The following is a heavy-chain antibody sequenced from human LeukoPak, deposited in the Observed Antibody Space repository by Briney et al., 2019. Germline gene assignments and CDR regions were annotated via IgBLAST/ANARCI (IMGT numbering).Heavy chain of an antibody. CDR1: GGSISSYY. Sequence: SETLSLTCTVSGGSISSYYWSWIRQPPGKGLEWIGYIYYSGSTNYNPSLKSRVTISVDTSKNQFSLKLSSVTAADTAVYYCARVPHAMVRGADVVVFDYWGQGTLVTVSS. V-gene: IGHV4-59*01. J-gene: IGHJ4*02. D-gene: IGHD3-10*01. CDR3: ARVPHAMVRGADVVVFDY. CDR2: IYYSGST.